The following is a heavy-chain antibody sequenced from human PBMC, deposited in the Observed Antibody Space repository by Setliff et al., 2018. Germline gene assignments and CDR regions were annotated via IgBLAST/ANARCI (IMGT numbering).Heavy chain of an antibody. CDR1: GFAFNNYP. Sequence: GGSLRLSCAASGFAFNNYPMGWVRQAPGEGLEWVSGISDDGGRTYYADSVKGRFTISRDNSKNTLYLQMSSLRAEDTAVYYCAKYVKKFAHFDYWGQGTLVTVSS. CDR3: AKYVKKFAHFDY. CDR2: ISDDGGRT. V-gene: IGHV3-23*01. J-gene: IGHJ4*02. D-gene: IGHD3-16*01.